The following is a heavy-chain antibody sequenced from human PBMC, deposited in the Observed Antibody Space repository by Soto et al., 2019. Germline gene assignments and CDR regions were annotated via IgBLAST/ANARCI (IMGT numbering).Heavy chain of an antibody. V-gene: IGHV3-73*01. D-gene: IGHD3-22*01. CDR1: GFTFSGSA. CDR2: IRSKANSYAT. CDR3: TIYYYDSSGYYVVRALDI. J-gene: IGHJ3*02. Sequence: GGSLRLSCAASGFTFSGSAMHWVRQASGKGLEWVGRIRSKANSYATAYAASVKGRFTISRDDSKNTAYLQMNSLKTEDTAVYYCTIYYYDSSGYYVVRALDIWGQGTMVTISS.